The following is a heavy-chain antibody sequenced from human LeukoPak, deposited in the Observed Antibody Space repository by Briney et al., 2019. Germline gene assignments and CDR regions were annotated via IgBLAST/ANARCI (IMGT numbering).Heavy chain of an antibody. CDR2: ISYDGSNK. D-gene: IGHD6-19*01. CDR3: AKHTRVAGSDY. Sequence: GGSLRLSCAASGFTFSSYGMHWVREAPGKGVEGVAVISYDGSNKYYADSVKGRFTISRDNSKNTLYLQMNSLRAEDTAVYYCAKHTRVAGSDYWGQGTLVTVSS. J-gene: IGHJ4*02. V-gene: IGHV3-30*18. CDR1: GFTFSSYG.